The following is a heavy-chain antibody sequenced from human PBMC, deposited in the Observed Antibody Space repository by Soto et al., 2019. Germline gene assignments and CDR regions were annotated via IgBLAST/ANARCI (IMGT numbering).Heavy chain of an antibody. V-gene: IGHV4-39*07. CDR3: ARVWRGEVRTPDAFDI. D-gene: IGHD3-16*01. Sequence: PETLSLTSTLSVTSVSRRRYYSVWSRQTPGKGLEWIGEINHSGSTNYNPSLKSRVTISVDTSKNQFSLKLSSVTAADTAVYYCARVWRGEVRTPDAFDIWGQGTMVTVSS. CDR2: INHSGST. CDR1: VTSVSRRRYY. J-gene: IGHJ3*02.